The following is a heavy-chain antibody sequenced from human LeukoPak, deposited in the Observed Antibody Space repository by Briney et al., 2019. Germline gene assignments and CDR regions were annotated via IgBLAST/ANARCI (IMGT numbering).Heavy chain of an antibody. J-gene: IGHJ4*02. V-gene: IGHV3-21*01. CDR2: ISSSSSYI. CDR1: GFTFSSYS. D-gene: IGHD3-10*01. Sequence: GGSLRLSCAASGFTFSSYSMNWVRQAPGEGLEWVSSISSSSSYIYYADSVKGRFTISRDNAKNSLYLQMNSLRAEDTAVYYCARDLEWFGESTGGYFDYWGQGTLVTVSS. CDR3: ARDLEWFGESTGGYFDY.